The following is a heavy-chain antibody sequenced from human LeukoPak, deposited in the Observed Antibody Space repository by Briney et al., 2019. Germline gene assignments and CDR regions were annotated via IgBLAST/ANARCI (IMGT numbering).Heavy chain of an antibody. V-gene: IGHV3-21*04. D-gene: IGHD1-26*01. CDR2: ISSSSSYI. CDR1: GFTCSSYS. Sequence: PGGSLRLSCAASGFTCSSYSMNWVRQAPGKGLEWVSSISSSSSYIYYADSVKGRFTFSRDNAKNSLYLQMNSLRAEDTAVYYCARDDSGSYRFDYWGQGTLVTVSS. CDR3: ARDDSGSYRFDY. J-gene: IGHJ4*02.